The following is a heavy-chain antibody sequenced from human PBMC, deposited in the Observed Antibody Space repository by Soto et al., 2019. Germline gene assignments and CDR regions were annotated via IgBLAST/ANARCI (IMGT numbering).Heavy chain of an antibody. D-gene: IGHD3-16*01. J-gene: IGHJ4*02. V-gene: IGHV3-7*03. CDR1: GFSFSNYW. CDR2: INRDGGER. Sequence: GGSLRLSCATSGFSFSNYWMAWVRQAPGKGLEWVANINRDGGERYHADSVRGRFTIFRDNSENSLYLQMNRLRAEDTAVYYCARDATFCLDCWGRGTLVTVSS. CDR3: ARDATFCLDC.